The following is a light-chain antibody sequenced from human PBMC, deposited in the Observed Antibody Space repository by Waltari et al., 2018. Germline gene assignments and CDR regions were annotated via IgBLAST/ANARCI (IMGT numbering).Light chain of an antibody. CDR1: QTIRNY. CDR3: QQSYSTPWT. Sequence: DIQVTQSPSSLSASVGDSVTITCRASQTIRNYLNWYQHKPGKAPKVLIYSATSLQSGVQSRFSGSGSGTDFTLTISSLQPEDFATYYCQQSYSTPWTFGQGTKVDIK. V-gene: IGKV1-39*01. CDR2: SAT. J-gene: IGKJ1*01.